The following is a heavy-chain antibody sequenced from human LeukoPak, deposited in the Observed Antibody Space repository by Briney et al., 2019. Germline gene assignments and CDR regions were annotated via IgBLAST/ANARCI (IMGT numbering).Heavy chain of an antibody. CDR2: ISYDGSNK. CDR1: GFTFSSSA. D-gene: IGHD2-2*01. J-gene: IGHJ4*02. V-gene: IGHV3-30-3*01. CDR3: AKGNCSSTSCSRVFGY. Sequence: PGGSLRLSCAASGFTFSSSAMHWVRQAPDKGLEWVAVISYDGSNKYYADSVKGRFTISRDNSKNTLYLQMNSLRAEDTAVYYCAKGNCSSTSCSRVFGYWGQGTLVTVSS.